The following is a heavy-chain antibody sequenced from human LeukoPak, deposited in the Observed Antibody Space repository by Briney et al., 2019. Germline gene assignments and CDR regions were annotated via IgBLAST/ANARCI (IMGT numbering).Heavy chain of an antibody. D-gene: IGHD2-2*01. CDR3: AKEGGSFCSSTSCSNGFDY. V-gene: IGHV3-30*02. J-gene: IGHJ4*02. CDR1: GFTFSSYG. CDR2: IWYGGSNK. Sequence: GGSLRLSCAASGFTFSSYGMHWVRQAPGKGLEWVAVIWYGGSNKYYADSVKGRFTISRDNSKNTLYLEMNSLRAEDTAVYYCAKEGGSFCSSTSCSNGFDYWGQGTVVTVSS.